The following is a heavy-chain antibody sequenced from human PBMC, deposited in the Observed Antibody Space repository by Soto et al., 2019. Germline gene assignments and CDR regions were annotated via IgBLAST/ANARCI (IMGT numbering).Heavy chain of an antibody. CDR3: ARSMVYTFYYFDY. Sequence: GGSLRLSCAASGFTVSSNYMSWVRQAPGKGLEWVSVIYSGGSTYYADSVKGRFTISRDNSKNTLYLQMNSLRAEDTAVYYCARSMVYTFYYFDYWGQGTLVTVSS. CDR1: GFTVSSNY. CDR2: IYSGGST. V-gene: IGHV3-66*01. D-gene: IGHD2-8*01. J-gene: IGHJ4*02.